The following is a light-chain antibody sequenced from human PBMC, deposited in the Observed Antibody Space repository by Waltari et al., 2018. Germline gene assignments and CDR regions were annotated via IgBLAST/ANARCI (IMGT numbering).Light chain of an antibody. V-gene: IGLV1-44*01. Sequence: QSVLTQPPSASGTPGQRATISCSGSSSNIGSNTVTWYPQLPGTAPKLLIYSNNQRPSGVPDRFSGSKSGTSASLAISGLQSEDEADYYCAAWDDSLNGRVFGGGTKLTVL. J-gene: IGLJ3*02. CDR3: AAWDDSLNGRV. CDR2: SNN. CDR1: SSNIGSNT.